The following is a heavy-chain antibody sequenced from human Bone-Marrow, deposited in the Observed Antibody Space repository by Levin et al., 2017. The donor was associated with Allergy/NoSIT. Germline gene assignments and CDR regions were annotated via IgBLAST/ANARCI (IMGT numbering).Heavy chain of an antibody. V-gene: IGHV3-30*03. CDR1: GFTFSDYG. J-gene: IGHJ4*02. Sequence: GGSLRLSCAASGFTFSDYGMHWVRQAPGRGLEWLAVISYDGVNTLCADSVKGRFIVSRDNSKDTLYLQMNSLRPEDAAVYYCARDPTNVYYFDYWGQGNLVTVSS. CDR2: ISYDGVNT. CDR3: ARDPTNVYYFDY.